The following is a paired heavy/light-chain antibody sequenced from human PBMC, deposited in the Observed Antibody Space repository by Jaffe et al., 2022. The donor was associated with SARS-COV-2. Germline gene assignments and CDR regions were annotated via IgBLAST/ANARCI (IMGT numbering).Light chain of an antibody. V-gene: IGLV5-37*01. Sequence: QPVLTQPPSSSASPGESARLTCTLPSDINVGSYNIYWYQQKPGSPPRYLLYYYSDSDKGQGSGVPSRFSGSKDASANTGILLISGLQSEDEADYYCMIWPSNAVVFGGGTKLTVL. CDR3: MIWPSNAVV. CDR1: SDINVGSYN. CDR2: YYSDSDK. J-gene: IGLJ2*01.
Heavy chain of an antibody. CDR3: AKANLEVVTATYYFDY. D-gene: IGHD2-21*02. CDR2: ISWDGGST. CDR1: GFTFDDYA. J-gene: IGHJ4*02. V-gene: IGHV3-43D*03. Sequence: EVQLVESGGVVVQPGGSLRLSCAASGFTFDDYAMHWVRQAPGKGLEWVSLISWDGGSTYYADSVKGRFTISRDNSKNSLYLQMNSLRAEDTALYYCAKANLEVVTATYYFDYWGQGTLVTVSS.